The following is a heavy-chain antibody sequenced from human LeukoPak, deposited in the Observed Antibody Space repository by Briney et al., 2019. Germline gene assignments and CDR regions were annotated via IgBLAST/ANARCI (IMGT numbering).Heavy chain of an antibody. Sequence: GGSLRLSCAASGFTFSSYGMHWVRQAPGKGLEWVAFIRYDGSNKYYADSVKGRFTISRDNSKNTLYLKMNSLRAEDTAVYYCAKDTNNMVRGVIIGYYFDYWGQGTLVTVSS. CDR1: GFTFSSYG. J-gene: IGHJ4*02. D-gene: IGHD3-10*01. CDR3: AKDTNNMVRGVIIGYYFDY. V-gene: IGHV3-30*02. CDR2: IRYDGSNK.